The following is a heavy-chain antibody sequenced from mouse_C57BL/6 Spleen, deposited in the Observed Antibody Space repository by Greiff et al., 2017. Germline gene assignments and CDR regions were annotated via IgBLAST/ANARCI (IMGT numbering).Heavy chain of an antibody. CDR2: IYPGDGDT. J-gene: IGHJ1*03. V-gene: IGHV1-80*01. CDR1: GYAFSSYW. Sequence: VQLQQSGAELVKPGASVKISCKASGYAFSSYWMNWVKQRPGKGLEWIGEIYPGDGDTNYNGKFKGKATLTADKSSSTAYMQLSSRTSEDSAVYFCARRGYWYFDVWGTGTTGTVSA. CDR3: ARRGYWYFDV.